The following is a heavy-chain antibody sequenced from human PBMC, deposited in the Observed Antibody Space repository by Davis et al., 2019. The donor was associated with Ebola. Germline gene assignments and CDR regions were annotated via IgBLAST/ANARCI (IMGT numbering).Heavy chain of an antibody. V-gene: IGHV3-30*18. J-gene: IGHJ3*02. Sequence: GGSLRLSCAASGFTFSSYGMHWVRQAPGKGLEWVAVISYDGSNKYYADSVKGRFTISRDNSKNTLYLQMNSLRAEDTAVYYCAKVYGQWLVYDAFDIWGQGTMVTVSS. CDR1: GFTFSSYG. CDR3: AKVYGQWLVYDAFDI. D-gene: IGHD6-19*01. CDR2: ISYDGSNK.